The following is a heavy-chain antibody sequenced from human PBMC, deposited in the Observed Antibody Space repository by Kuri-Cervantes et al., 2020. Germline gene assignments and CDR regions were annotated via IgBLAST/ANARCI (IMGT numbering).Heavy chain of an antibody. CDR3: ARDTSSRGSFDS. J-gene: IGHJ4*02. Sequence: SETLSLTCTVSGGSISSYYWSWIRQPAGKGLEWIGRIYSSGSTNYNPSLKSRVTISVDKSKNQFSLKLSSVTAADTAVYYCARDTSSRGSFDSWGQGTLVTVSS. D-gene: IGHD2-2*01. V-gene: IGHV4-4*07. CDR1: GGSISSYY. CDR2: IYSSGST.